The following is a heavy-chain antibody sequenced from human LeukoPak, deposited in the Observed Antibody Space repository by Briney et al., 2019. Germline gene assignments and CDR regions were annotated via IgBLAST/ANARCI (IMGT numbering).Heavy chain of an antibody. CDR3: ARAWIRTDYDFWSGYYGDFDY. CDR2: VDPADGEA. CDR1: GYTFTDYY. D-gene: IGHD3-3*01. V-gene: IGHV1-69-2*01. J-gene: IGHJ4*02. Sequence: RASVKVSCKASGYTFTDYYMHWVQQAPGKGLEWMGRVDPADGEAAYAEKFQGRVTITRDMSTSTAYMELSSLRSEDTAVYYCARAWIRTDYDFWSGYYGDFDYWGQGTLVTVSS.